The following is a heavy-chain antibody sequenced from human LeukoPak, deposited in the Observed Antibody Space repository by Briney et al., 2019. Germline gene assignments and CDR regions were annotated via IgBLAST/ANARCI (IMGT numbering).Heavy chain of an antibody. CDR3: AKDWASSYYYDSSSYPIMDV. J-gene: IGHJ6*03. Sequence: PGGSLRLSCAASGFTFSSYGMHWVRQAPGKGLEWVAFIRYDGSNKYYADSVKGRFTISRDNSKNTLYLQMNSLRAEDTAVYYCAKDWASSYYYDSSSYPIMDVWGKGTTVTVSS. CDR1: GFTFSSYG. V-gene: IGHV3-30*02. CDR2: IRYDGSNK. D-gene: IGHD3-22*01.